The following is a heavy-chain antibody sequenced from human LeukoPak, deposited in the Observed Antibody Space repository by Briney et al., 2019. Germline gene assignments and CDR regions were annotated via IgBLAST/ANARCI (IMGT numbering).Heavy chain of an antibody. CDR3: AREGYSSSPNDAFDI. Sequence: GGSLRLSCAASGFTFSSYSMNWVRQAPGKGLELVSSISSSSSYIYYADSVKGRFTISRDNAKNSLYLQMNSLRAEDTAVYYCAREGYSSSPNDAFDIWGQGTMVTVSS. J-gene: IGHJ3*02. CDR2: ISSSSSYI. D-gene: IGHD6-6*01. V-gene: IGHV3-21*01. CDR1: GFTFSSYS.